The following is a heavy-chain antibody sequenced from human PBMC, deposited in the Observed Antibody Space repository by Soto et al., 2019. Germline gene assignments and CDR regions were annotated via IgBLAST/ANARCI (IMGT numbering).Heavy chain of an antibody. CDR1: GFTFTDYG. CDR3: AREYLDYYDTSGYYY. CDR2: ISPYNGNT. Sequence: ASVKVSCKASGFTFTDYGIAWVRQAPGQGLEWMAWISPYNGNTNYAQNVQGRVTVTTDTSTSTVYMELRRLTSDDTAVYYCAREYLDYYDTSGYYYWGQGXLVTVYS. V-gene: IGHV1-18*04. J-gene: IGHJ4*02. D-gene: IGHD3-22*01.